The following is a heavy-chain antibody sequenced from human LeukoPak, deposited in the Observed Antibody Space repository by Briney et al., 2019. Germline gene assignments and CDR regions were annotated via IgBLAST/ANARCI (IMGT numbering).Heavy chain of an antibody. CDR3: AREDTENDYVWGSYRYPFDY. D-gene: IGHD3-16*02. CDR2: IIPIFGIA. V-gene: IGHV1-69*04. J-gene: IGHJ4*02. Sequence: SVKVPCKASGGTFSSYAISWVRQAPGQGLEWMGRIIPIFGIANYAQKFQGRVTITADKSTSTAYMELSSLRSEDTAVYYCAREDTENDYVWGSYRYPFDYWGQGTLVTVSS. CDR1: GGTFSSYA.